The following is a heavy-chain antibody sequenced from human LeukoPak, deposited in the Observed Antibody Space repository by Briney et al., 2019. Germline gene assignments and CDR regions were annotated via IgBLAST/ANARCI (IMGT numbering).Heavy chain of an antibody. CDR2: IYYSGST. V-gene: IGHV4-39*01. CDR3: ARASQRGGYSYGYKGGFDY. Sequence: SETLSLTCTVSGGSISSSSYYWGWLRQPPGKGLEWIGSIYYSGSTYYKPSLKSRVTISVDTSKNQFSLKLSSVTAADTAVYYCARASQRGGYSYGYKGGFDYWGQGTLVTVSS. CDR1: GGSISSSSYY. J-gene: IGHJ4*02. D-gene: IGHD5-18*01.